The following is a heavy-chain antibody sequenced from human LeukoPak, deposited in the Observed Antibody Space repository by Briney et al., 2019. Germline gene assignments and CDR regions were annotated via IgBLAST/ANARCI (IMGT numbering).Heavy chain of an antibody. D-gene: IGHD5-24*01. V-gene: IGHV3-21*01. CDR2: ISSSSSYI. CDR1: GFTFSNYW. Sequence: GGSLRLSCAASGFTFSNYWMNWVRQAPGKGLEWVLSISSSSSYIYYADSVKGRFTISRDNAKNSLYLQMNSLRAEDTAVYYCARGDGYNYGAFDIWGQGTMVTVSS. J-gene: IGHJ3*02. CDR3: ARGDGYNYGAFDI.